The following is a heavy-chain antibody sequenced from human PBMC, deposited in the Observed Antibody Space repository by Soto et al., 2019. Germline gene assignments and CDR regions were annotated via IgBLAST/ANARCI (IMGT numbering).Heavy chain of an antibody. CDR3: AREGPPAKFDY. Sequence: QVQLVESGGGVVQPGRSLRLSCAAYGFTFSSYGMHWVRQAQGKGLEWVAVIWYDGSNKYYADSVKGRFTISRDNSKNTLYLQMNSLRAEYTAVYYCAREGPPAKFDYWGQGTLVTVSS. J-gene: IGHJ4*02. CDR1: GFTFSSYG. CDR2: IWYDGSNK. V-gene: IGHV3-33*01.